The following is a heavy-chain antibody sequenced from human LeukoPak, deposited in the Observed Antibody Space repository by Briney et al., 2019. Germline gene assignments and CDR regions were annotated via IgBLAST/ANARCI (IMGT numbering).Heavy chain of an antibody. D-gene: IGHD3-22*01. J-gene: IGHJ4*02. CDR3: ASPRDYYDSSGYYFDY. V-gene: IGHV3-30*04. Sequence: GGSLRLSCAASGFTFSSYAMHWVRQAPGKGLEWVAVISYDESNKYYADSVKGRFTISRDNSRNTLYLQMNSLRAEDTAVYYCASPRDYYDSSGYYFDYWGQGTLVTVSS. CDR2: ISYDESNK. CDR1: GFTFSSYA.